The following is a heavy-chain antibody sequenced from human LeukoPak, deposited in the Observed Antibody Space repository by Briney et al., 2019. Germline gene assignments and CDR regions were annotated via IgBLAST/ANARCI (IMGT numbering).Heavy chain of an antibody. CDR3: ASESRVRLDY. CDR2: IYYSGST. D-gene: IGHD4/OR15-4a*01. J-gene: IGHJ4*02. Sequence: PETLSLTCTVSGGSISSSSYYWGWIRQPPGKGLEWIGSIYYSGSTYYNPSLKSRVTISVDTSKNQFSLKLSSVTAADTAVYYCASESRVRLDYWGQGTLVTVSS. V-gene: IGHV4-39*07. CDR1: GGSISSSSYY.